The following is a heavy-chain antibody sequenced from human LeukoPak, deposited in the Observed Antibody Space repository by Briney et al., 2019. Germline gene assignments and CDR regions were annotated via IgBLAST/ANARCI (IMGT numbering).Heavy chain of an antibody. CDR3: ARDPSSDYFDY. CDR2: IKQDGSEK. CDR1: GFTFSGYW. V-gene: IGHV3-7*01. J-gene: IGHJ4*02. Sequence: GGSLRLSCAASGFTFSGYWMSWVRQAPGKGLEWVANIKQDGSEKYYVDSVKGRFTISRDNAKNSLYLQMNSLRAEDTAVYYCARDPSSDYFDYWGQGTLVTVSS.